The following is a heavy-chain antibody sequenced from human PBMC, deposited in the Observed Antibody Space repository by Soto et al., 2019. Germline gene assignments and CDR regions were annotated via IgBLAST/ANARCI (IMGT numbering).Heavy chain of an antibody. D-gene: IGHD6-19*01. CDR3: ARGGYSSGWYGGGYYYYGMDV. Sequence: ASETLSRTCTVSGGCISSYYWSWIRQPAGKGLEWIGRIYTSGSTNYNPSLKSRVTMSVDTSKNQFSLKLSSVTAADTAVYYCARGGYSSGWYGGGYYYYGMDVWGQGTTVTVSS. CDR1: GGCISSYY. CDR2: IYTSGST. J-gene: IGHJ6*02. V-gene: IGHV4-4*07.